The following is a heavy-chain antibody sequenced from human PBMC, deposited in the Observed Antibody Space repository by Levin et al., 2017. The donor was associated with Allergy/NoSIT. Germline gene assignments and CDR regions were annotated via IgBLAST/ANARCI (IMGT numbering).Heavy chain of an antibody. CDR2: ISSSSSSI. V-gene: IGHV3-48*02. CDR1: GVAFSSYS. CDR3: AGMKRNILQAFGI. J-gene: IGHJ3*02. Sequence: QSGGSLRLSCVASGVAFSSYSMNWVRQAPGKGLEWISYISSSSSSIDYADSVKGRFTISRYNAKNSLFLQMNSLRDEDTAVYFCAGMKRNILQAFGIWGQGTMVTVSS. D-gene: IGHD2/OR15-2a*01.